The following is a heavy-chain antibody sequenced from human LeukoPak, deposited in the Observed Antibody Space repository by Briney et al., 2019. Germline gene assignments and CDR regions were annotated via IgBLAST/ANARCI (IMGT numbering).Heavy chain of an antibody. CDR1: GGSISSGSYY. D-gene: IGHD3-10*01. J-gene: IGHJ5*02. V-gene: IGHV4-39*07. CDR3: ARGGWGFGEFFTA. CDR2: INHSGST. Sequence: SETLSLTCTVSGGSISSGSYYWSWIRQPPGKGLEWIGEINHSGSTNYNPSLKSRVTISVDTSKNQFSLKLSSVTAADTAVYYCARGGWGFGEFFTAWGQGTLVTVSS.